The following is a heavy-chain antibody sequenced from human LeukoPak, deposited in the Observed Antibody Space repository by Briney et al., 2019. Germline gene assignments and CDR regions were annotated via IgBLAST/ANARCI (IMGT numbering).Heavy chain of an antibody. V-gene: IGHV4-34*01. Sequence: SETLSLTCAVYGGSFSGYYWSWIRQPPGKGLEWIGEINHSGSTNYNPSLKSRVTIPVDTSKNQFSLKLGSVTAADTAVYYCARDAAPRPNGWFDPWGQGTLVTVSS. CDR2: INHSGST. D-gene: IGHD6-13*01. J-gene: IGHJ5*02. CDR3: ARDAAPRPNGWFDP. CDR1: GGSFSGYY.